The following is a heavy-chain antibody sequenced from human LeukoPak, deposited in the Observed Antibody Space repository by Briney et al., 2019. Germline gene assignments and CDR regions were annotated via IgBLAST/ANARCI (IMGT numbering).Heavy chain of an antibody. CDR3: ATGGPYDYVWGSYQKQN. CDR2: INSDWSST. J-gene: IGHJ4*02. V-gene: IGHV3-74*01. Sequence: GSLRLSCAASGFTFSSYWMHWVRQAPGKGLVWVPRINSDWSSTSYADSVKGRFTISRDNAKNTLYLQMNSLRAEDTAVYYCATGGPYDYVWGSYQKQNWGQGTLVTVSS. CDR1: GFTFSSYW. D-gene: IGHD3-16*02.